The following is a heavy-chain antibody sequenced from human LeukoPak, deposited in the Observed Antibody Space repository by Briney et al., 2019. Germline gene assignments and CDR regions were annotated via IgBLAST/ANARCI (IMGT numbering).Heavy chain of an antibody. CDR3: AKPLEKYTYGGNFDY. V-gene: IGHV3-23*01. J-gene: IGHJ4*02. CDR1: GFTFSSYA. Sequence: PGGSLRLSCEASGFTFSSYAMSWVRRAPGKGLAWVSVISSSADSTYYADSVKGRFTISRDNSKNTLYLQMNNLRAEDTAVYYCAKPLEKYTYGGNFDYWGQGILVTVSS. CDR2: ISSSADST. D-gene: IGHD4-23*01.